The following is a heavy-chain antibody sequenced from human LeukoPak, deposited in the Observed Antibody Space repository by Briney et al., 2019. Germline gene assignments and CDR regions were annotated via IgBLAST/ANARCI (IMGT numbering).Heavy chain of an antibody. V-gene: IGHV3-64*01. CDR2: ISYNGGST. CDR3: ARDPGGYSSWYAWSDF. CDR1: GFTFSSYA. Sequence: PGGSLRLSCAASGFTFSSYAMHWVRQAPGKGLKFVSAISYNGGSTHYANSVKGRFTISRDNSKNTLYLQMGSLRADDMAVYYCARDPGGYSSWYAWSDFWGQGTLVTVSS. J-gene: IGHJ4*02. D-gene: IGHD6-13*01.